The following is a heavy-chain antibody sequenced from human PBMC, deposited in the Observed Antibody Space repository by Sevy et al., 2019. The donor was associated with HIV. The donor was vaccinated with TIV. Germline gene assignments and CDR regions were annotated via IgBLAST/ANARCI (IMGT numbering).Heavy chain of an antibody. Sequence: ASVKVACKASGYTFTSYDINWVRQATGQGLEWMGCMNPNSGNTGYAQKFQGRVTITRNTSISTAYMELSSLRSEDTAVYYCARGYLAYYDFWSGYYTGFRYYGMDVWGQGTTVTVSS. J-gene: IGHJ6*02. CDR2: MNPNSGNT. CDR1: GYTFTSYD. V-gene: IGHV1-8*03. D-gene: IGHD3-3*01. CDR3: ARGYLAYYDFWSGYYTGFRYYGMDV.